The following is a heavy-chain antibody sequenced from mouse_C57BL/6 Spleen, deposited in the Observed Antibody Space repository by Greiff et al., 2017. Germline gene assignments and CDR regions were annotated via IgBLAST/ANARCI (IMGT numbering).Heavy chain of an antibody. D-gene: IGHD1-1*01. J-gene: IGHJ2*01. CDR3: ASPSTVVATREYFDY. CDR2: INPSSGYT. Sequence: QVQLKESGAELAKPGASVKLSCKASGYTFTSYWMHWVKQRPGQGLEWIGYINPSSGYTKYNQKFKDKATLTADKSSSTAYMQLSSLTYEGSAVYYCASPSTVVATREYFDYWGQGTTLTVSS. V-gene: IGHV1-7*01. CDR1: GYTFTSYW.